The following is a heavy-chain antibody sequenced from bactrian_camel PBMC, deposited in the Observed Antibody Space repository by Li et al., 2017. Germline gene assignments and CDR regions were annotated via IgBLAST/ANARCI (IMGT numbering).Heavy chain of an antibody. J-gene: IGHJ6*01. V-gene: IGHV3S55*01. D-gene: IGHD4*01. CDR3: AARLACYEDDYRRSDTFGY. CDR1: GDTYC. Sequence: HVQLVESGGGSVQAGGPLRLSCSVSGDTYCLAWFRQAPGKEREGVAAACYGGPPEYADSVKGRFTISQDDRKRTLYLQMDHLKPEDTGMYYCAARLACYEDDYRRSDTFGYWGQGTQVTVS. CDR2: ACYGGPP.